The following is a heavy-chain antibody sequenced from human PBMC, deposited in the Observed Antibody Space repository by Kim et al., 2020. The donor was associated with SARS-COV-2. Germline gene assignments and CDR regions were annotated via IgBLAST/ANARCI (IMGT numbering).Heavy chain of an antibody. V-gene: IGHV3-53*01. J-gene: IGHJ4*02. CDR3: ARDIGYGWYNSSGY. Sequence: GGSLRLSCAASGFTVSSNYMSWVRQAPGKGLEWVSVIYSGGSTYYADSVKGQFTISRDNSKNTLYLQMNSLRAEDTAVYYCARDIGYGWYNSSGYWGQGTLVTVSS. CDR1: GFTVSSNY. D-gene: IGHD1-20*01. CDR2: IYSGGST.